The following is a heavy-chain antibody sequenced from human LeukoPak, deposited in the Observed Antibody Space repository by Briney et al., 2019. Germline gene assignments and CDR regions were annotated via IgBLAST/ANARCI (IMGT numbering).Heavy chain of an antibody. D-gene: IGHD3-16*01. Sequence: SVKVSCKASGYTFTSYGISWVRQAPGQGLEWMGRIIPILGIANYAQKFQGRVTITADKSTSTAYMELSSLRSEDTAVYYCARRATLPGEYYFDYWGQGTLVTVSS. CDR3: ARRATLPGEYYFDY. V-gene: IGHV1-69*04. CDR1: GYTFTSYG. CDR2: IIPILGIA. J-gene: IGHJ4*02.